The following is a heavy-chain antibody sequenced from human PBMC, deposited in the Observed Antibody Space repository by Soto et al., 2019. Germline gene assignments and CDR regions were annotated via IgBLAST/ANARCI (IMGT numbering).Heavy chain of an antibody. Sequence: QVQLVQSGAEVKKPGSSVKVSCKASGGTFSSYAISWVRQAPGQGLEWMGGIIPIFGTANYAQKFQGRVTITADEYTSTAYMELSSLRSEDTAVYYWARSITGTVSYYYGMDVWGQGTTVTVSS. D-gene: IGHD1-20*01. V-gene: IGHV1-69*12. CDR3: ARSITGTVSYYYGMDV. J-gene: IGHJ6*02. CDR1: GGTFSSYA. CDR2: IIPIFGTA.